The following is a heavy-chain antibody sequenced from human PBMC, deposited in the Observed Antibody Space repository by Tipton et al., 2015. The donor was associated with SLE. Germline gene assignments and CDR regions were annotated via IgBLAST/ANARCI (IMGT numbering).Heavy chain of an antibody. V-gene: IGHV4-34*01. CDR1: GGSFSGYY. J-gene: IGHJ4*02. CDR3: ARTQYTFGGVIAPSDY. CDR2: INHSGST. Sequence: TLSLTCAVYGGSFSGYYWSWIRQPPGKGLEWIGEINHSGSTNYNPSLKSRVTIPVDTSKNQFSLKLSSVTAADTAVYYCARTQYTFGGVIAPSDYWGQGTLVTVSS. D-gene: IGHD3-16*02.